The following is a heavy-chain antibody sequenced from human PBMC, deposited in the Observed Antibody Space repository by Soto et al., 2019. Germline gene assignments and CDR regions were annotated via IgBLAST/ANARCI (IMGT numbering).Heavy chain of an antibody. V-gene: IGHV1-69*13. CDR1: GGTFSSYA. J-gene: IGHJ4*02. CDR2: IIPIFGTA. CDR3: ARTPSGWEAFDY. D-gene: IGHD1-26*01. Sequence: GASVKVSCKASGGTFSSYAISWVRQAPGQGLEWMGGIIPIFGTASYAQKFQGRVTSAGDESTSTVYMELSSLRSQDTGVYYCARTPSGWEAFDYWGQGTLVKASS.